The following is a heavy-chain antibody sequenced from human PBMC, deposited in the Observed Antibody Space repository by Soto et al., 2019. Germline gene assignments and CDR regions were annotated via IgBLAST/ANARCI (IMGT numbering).Heavy chain of an antibody. CDR1: GGTFSSYA. CDR3: ARVDTAMASKYYYYGMDA. V-gene: IGHV1-69*13. D-gene: IGHD5-18*01. J-gene: IGHJ6*02. Sequence: SVKVSCKASGGTFSSYAISWVRQAPGQGLEWMGGIIPIFGTANYAQKFQGRVTITADESTSTAYMELSSLRSEDTAVYYCARVDTAMASKYYYYGMDAWGQGTTVTVSS. CDR2: IIPIFGTA.